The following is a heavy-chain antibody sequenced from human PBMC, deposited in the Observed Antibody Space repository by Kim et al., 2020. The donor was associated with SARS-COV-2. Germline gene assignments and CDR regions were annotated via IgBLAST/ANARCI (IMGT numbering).Heavy chain of an antibody. D-gene: IGHD6-19*01. CDR2: ISGSGGST. J-gene: IGHJ6*02. CDR1: GFTFSSYA. V-gene: IGHV3-23*01. Sequence: GGSLRLSCAASGFTFSSYAMSWVRQAPGKGLEWVSAISGSGGSTYYADSVKGRFTISRDNSKNTLYLQMNSLRAEDTAVYYCAKVRSGIGLIDYGMDVWGPGATLTLSS. CDR3: AKVRSGIGLIDYGMDV.